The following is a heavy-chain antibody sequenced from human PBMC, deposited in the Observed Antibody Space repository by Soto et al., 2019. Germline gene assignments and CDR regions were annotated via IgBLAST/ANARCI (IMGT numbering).Heavy chain of an antibody. D-gene: IGHD3-3*01. CDR1: GFTCDDYA. CDR2: ISWNSGSI. CDR3: AKGQSLRFLEWLSIYAPFDY. V-gene: IGHV3-9*01. Sequence: PGGSLRLSCAASGFTCDDYAMHWVRQAPGKGLEWVSGISWNSGSIGYADSVKGRFTISRDNAKNSLYLQMNSLRAEDTALYYCAKGQSLRFLEWLSIYAPFDYWGQGALVTVSS. J-gene: IGHJ4*02.